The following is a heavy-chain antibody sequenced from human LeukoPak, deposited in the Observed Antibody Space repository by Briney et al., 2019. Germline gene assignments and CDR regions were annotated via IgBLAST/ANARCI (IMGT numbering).Heavy chain of an antibody. CDR2: IYYSGST. CDR3: ARVREVRSGYYFDY. Sequence: PSETLSLTCTVSGGSISSYYWSWIRQPPGKGLEWIGYIYYSGSTNYNPSLKSRVTISVDTSKNQFSLKLSSVTAADTAVYYCARVREVRSGYYFDYWGQGTLVTVSS. D-gene: IGHD3-3*01. J-gene: IGHJ4*02. CDR1: GGSISSYY. V-gene: IGHV4-59*01.